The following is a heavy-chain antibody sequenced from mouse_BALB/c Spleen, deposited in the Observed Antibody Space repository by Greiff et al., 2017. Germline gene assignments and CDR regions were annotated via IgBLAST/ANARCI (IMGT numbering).Heavy chain of an antibody. CDR2: IWAGGST. CDR3: ARENYGNLRAYYFDY. D-gene: IGHD2-1*01. CDR1: GFSLTSYG. J-gene: IGHJ2*01. Sequence: LVESGPGLVAPSQSLSITCTVSGFSLTSYGVHWVRQPPGKGLEWLGVIWAGGSTNYNSALMSRLSISKDNSKSQVFLKMNSLQTDDTAMYYCARENYGNLRAYYFDYWGQGTTLTVSS. V-gene: IGHV2-9*02.